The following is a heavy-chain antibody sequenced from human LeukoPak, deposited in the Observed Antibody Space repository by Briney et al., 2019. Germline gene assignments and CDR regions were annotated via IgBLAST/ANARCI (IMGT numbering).Heavy chain of an antibody. CDR1: GLTFSSYG. V-gene: IGHV3-30*02. D-gene: IGHD6-6*01. CDR3: AKEGGVRAARPWYFDY. CDR2: IRYDGNNK. J-gene: IGHJ4*02. Sequence: PGGSLRLSCAASGLTFSSYGMHWVRQAPGKGLQWVASIRYDGNNKNYADSVKGRFTISRDNSENTLYLQMNSLRAEDTAVYYCAKEGGVRAARPWYFDYWGQGTLVTVSS.